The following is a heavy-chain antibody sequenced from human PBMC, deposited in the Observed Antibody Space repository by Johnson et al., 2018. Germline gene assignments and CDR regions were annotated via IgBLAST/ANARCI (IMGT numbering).Heavy chain of an antibody. J-gene: IGHJ4*02. CDR3: TRVGRLRGTQPLDY. CDR2: ISSSGCTI. Sequence: QDQLVQSGGGVVQPGRSLRLSCAASGFTFSDYYMSWIRQAPGKGLEWVSYISSSGCTIYYADYVKGRFTISRDNAKNSLNLQKNGLRTEDTAVYYCTRVGRLRGTQPLDYWGQGTLVTVSS. D-gene: IGHD2-21*02. V-gene: IGHV3-11*01. CDR1: GFTFSDYY.